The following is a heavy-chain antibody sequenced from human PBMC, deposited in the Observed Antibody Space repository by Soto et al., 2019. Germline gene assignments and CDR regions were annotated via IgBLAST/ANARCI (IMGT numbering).Heavy chain of an antibody. CDR3: ARDRTDTGYYTNWLDT. J-gene: IGHJ5*02. V-gene: IGHV4-30-2*01. D-gene: IGHD3-9*01. CDR1: GGCISSGGYS. Sequence: SETLSLTCAVSGGCISSGGYSWSWILQPPGTGLEWIGYISHSGSTYYHPSLKSRVTISVDRSKNQSSLKLSSVAAADTALYYCARDRTDTGYYTNWLDTWGQGTQVTVSS. CDR2: ISHSGST.